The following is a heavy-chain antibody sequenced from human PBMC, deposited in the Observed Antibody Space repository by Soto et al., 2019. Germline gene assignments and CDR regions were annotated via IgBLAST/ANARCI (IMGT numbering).Heavy chain of an antibody. D-gene: IGHD3-22*01. J-gene: IGHJ5*02. CDR2: ISSGTSTI. V-gene: IGHV3-48*01. Sequence: EVQLAESGGGLVQPGGSLRLSCAASGFTFSSYTMNWVRQAPGKGLEWVSYISSGTSTIYYADSVKGRFTISRDNAKNSLYLQMNSLRAEDTAVYYCATGGDSSGWYNWFDPWGQGTLVTVSS. CDR3: ATGGDSSGWYNWFDP. CDR1: GFTFSSYT.